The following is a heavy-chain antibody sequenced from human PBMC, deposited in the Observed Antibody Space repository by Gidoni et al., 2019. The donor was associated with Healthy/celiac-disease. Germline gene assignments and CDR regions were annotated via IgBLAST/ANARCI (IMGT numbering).Heavy chain of an antibody. Sequence: EVQRVESGGGLVQPGRSLRLSCAASGFTFDDYAMHWVRQAPGKGLEWVSGISWNSGSIGYADSVKGRFTISRDNAKNSLYLQMNSLRAEDTALYYCASGNRQWLVGFFGYWGQGTLVTVSS. D-gene: IGHD6-19*01. CDR2: ISWNSGSI. CDR1: GFTFDDYA. V-gene: IGHV3-9*01. CDR3: ASGNRQWLVGFFGY. J-gene: IGHJ4*02.